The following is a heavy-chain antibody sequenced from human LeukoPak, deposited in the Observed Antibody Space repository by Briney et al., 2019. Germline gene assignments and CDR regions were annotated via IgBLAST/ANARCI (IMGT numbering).Heavy chain of an antibody. CDR1: GGSIISYY. D-gene: IGHD2-2*02. CDR2: IFTSVIT. CDR3: ARNDCSSTSCYTANWFDP. Sequence: PSETLSLTCTVSGGSIISYYWSWIRQPPGKGLEWIGYIFTSVITNYNPPLKSRVTISVDTSKNQFSMKLSSVTAADTAVYYCARNDCSSTSCYTANWFDPWGQGTLVTVSS. J-gene: IGHJ5*02. V-gene: IGHV4-4*09.